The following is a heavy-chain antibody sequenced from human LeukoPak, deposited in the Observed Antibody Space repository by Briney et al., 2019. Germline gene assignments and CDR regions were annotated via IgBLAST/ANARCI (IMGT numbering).Heavy chain of an antibody. V-gene: IGHV3-23*01. CDR1: GFTFSSYA. D-gene: IGHD6-13*01. Sequence: GGSLRLSCAASGFTFSSYAMSWVRQAPGKGLEWVSAISGSGGSTYCADSVKGRFTISRDNSKNTLYLQMNSLRAEDTAVYYCAKAISSSWYRLQGWFDPWGQGTLVTVSS. CDR3: AKAISSSWYRLQGWFDP. J-gene: IGHJ5*02. CDR2: ISGSGGST.